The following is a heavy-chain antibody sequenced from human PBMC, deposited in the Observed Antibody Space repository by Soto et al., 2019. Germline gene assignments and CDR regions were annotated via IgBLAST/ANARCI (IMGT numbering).Heavy chain of an antibody. V-gene: IGHV3-23*01. J-gene: IGHJ4*02. CDR3: AKSWSAGSGPGHY. CDR2: ISGSGGST. D-gene: IGHD1-26*01. Sequence: PGGSLRLSCAASGFTFSSYAMSWVRQDPGKGLEWVSAISGSGGSTYYADSVKGRFTISRDNSKNTLYLQMNSLRAEDTAVYYCAKSWSAGSGPGHYWGQGTLVTVSS. CDR1: GFTFSSYA.